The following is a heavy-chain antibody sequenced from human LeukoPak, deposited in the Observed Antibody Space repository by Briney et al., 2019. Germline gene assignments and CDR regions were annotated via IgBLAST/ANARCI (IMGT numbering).Heavy chain of an antibody. D-gene: IGHD1-1*01. CDR1: GYTFTSYW. CDR3: ARRNSGFDY. Sequence: KVSCKASGYTFTSYWIGWVRQMPGKGLEWMGFIYPDDSDTRYSPSFQGQVTISADKSISTAYLLWSSLKASDTAIYYCARRNSGFDYWGPGTLVTVSS. CDR2: IYPDDSDT. J-gene: IGHJ4*02. V-gene: IGHV5-51*01.